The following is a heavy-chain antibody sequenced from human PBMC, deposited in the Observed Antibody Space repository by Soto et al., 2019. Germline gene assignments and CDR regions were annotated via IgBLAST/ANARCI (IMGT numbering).Heavy chain of an antibody. V-gene: IGHV1-18*01. CDR2: ISAYNGNT. D-gene: IGHD3-3*01. CDR1: GYTFTSYG. Sequence: ASVKVSCKASGYTFTSYGISWVRQAPGQGLEWMGWISAYNGNTNYAQKLQGRVTMTTDTSTSTAYMELRSLRSDDTAVYYCARGEYYDFWSGYPPDYYYYYGMDVWGQGTTVTVSS. CDR3: ARGEYYDFWSGYPPDYYYYYGMDV. J-gene: IGHJ6*02.